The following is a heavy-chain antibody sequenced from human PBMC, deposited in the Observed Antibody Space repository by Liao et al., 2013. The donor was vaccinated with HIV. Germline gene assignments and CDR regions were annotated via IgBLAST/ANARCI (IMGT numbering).Heavy chain of an antibody. D-gene: IGHD3-3*01. J-gene: IGHJ3*02. CDR1: GASISSSSYY. CDR2: INPSGST. V-gene: IGHV4-39*07. Sequence: QLQLQESGPGLVKPSETLSLTCTVSGASISSSSYYWGWIRQAPGKGLEWLGEINPSGSTTYKPSLKRRVTISIDMSKNQVSLKLRSATAADTAVYYCARGRGRPYFGVGDAFDIWGQGTMV. CDR3: ARGRGRPYFGVGDAFDI.